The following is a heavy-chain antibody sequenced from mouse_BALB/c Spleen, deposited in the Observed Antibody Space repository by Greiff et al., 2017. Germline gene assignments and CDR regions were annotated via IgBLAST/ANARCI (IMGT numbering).Heavy chain of an antibody. V-gene: IGHV2-9*02. J-gene: IGHJ2*01. CDR3: ARDPPPLLRLHYFDY. CDR1: GFSLTSYG. Sequence: QVQLKESGPGLVAPSQSLSITCTVSGFSLTSYGVHWVRQPPGKGLEWLGVIWAGGSTNYNSALMSRLSISKDNSKSQVFLKMNSLQTDDTAMYYCARDPPPLLRLHYFDYWGQGTTLTVSS. CDR2: IWAGGST. D-gene: IGHD1-2*01.